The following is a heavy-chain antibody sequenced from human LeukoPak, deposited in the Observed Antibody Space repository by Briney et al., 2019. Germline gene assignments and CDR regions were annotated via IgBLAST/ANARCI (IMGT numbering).Heavy chain of an antibody. Sequence: GGSLRLSCAASGFTVSSNYMSWVRQAPGKGLEWVSVIYSGGSTYYADSVKGRFTISRDNSKNTLYLQMNSLRPEDTAVYYCPKGCASTGCYTSEHWGQGTLVTVSS. CDR3: PKGCASTGCYTSEH. J-gene: IGHJ4*02. CDR2: IYSGGST. V-gene: IGHV3-53*01. D-gene: IGHD2-2*02. CDR1: GFTVSSNY.